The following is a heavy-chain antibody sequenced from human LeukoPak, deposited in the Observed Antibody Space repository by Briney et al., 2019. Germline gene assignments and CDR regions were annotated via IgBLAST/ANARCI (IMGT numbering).Heavy chain of an antibody. V-gene: IGHV3-48*03. CDR3: ARDLLLDY. CDR1: GFTGRSYE. Sequence: GGSLRLSCSASGFTGRSYEMTWVRQTKKKRPEEVSYISSRGSTIEYADSVKGRFTISRDNAENSLYLQMNSLRAEDTAVYYCARDLLLDYWDQGTLVTVSS. J-gene: IGHJ4*02. D-gene: IGHD2-15*01. CDR2: ISSRGSTI.